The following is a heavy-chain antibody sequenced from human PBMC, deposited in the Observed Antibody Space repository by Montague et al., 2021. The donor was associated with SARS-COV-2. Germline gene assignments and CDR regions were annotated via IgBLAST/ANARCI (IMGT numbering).Heavy chain of an antibody. V-gene: IGHV4-39*07. J-gene: IGHJ4*02. CDR3: VRVSRLNCFYY. D-gene: IGHD1-1*01. Sequence: SETLSLTCSASGGTAITDTHYWGWVRHSPGKGLDWLGSVSYSGSTYYNPSVKSRVAVSLDTSRTQCSLRLNSLTAADAAVYYCVRVSRLNCFYYWGRGILVAVSS. CDR1: GGTAITDTHY. CDR2: VSYSGST.